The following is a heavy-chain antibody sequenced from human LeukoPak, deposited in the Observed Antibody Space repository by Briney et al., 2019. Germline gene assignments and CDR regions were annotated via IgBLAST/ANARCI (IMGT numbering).Heavy chain of an antibody. J-gene: IGHJ5*02. CDR3: ARTRGFGELDNWFDP. Sequence: SETLSLTCAVSGYSISSGYYWGWIRQPPGKGLEWIGYIYHSGSTYYNPSLKSRVTISVDRSKNQFSLKLSSVTAADTAVYYCARTRGFGELDNWFDPWGQGTLVTVSS. V-gene: IGHV4-38-2*01. CDR2: IYHSGST. CDR1: GYSISSGYY. D-gene: IGHD3-10*01.